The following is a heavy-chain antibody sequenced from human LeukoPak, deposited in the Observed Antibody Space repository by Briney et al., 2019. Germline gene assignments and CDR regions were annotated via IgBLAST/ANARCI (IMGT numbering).Heavy chain of an antibody. J-gene: IGHJ4*02. Sequence: KASETLSLTCTVSGGSISSSGYYWSWIRQHPGKGLEWIGYIYYSGSTYYNPSLKSRVTISVDTSKNQFSLNLSSVTAADTAVYYCARGSGTFAWAPPGCWGQGTLVTVSS. CDR2: IYYSGST. CDR1: GGSISSSGYY. D-gene: IGHD2-15*01. V-gene: IGHV4-31*03. CDR3: ARGSGTFAWAPPGC.